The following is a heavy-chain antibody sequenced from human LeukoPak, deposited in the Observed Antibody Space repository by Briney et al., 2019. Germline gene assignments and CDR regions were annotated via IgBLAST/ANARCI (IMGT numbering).Heavy chain of an antibody. V-gene: IGHV4-59*01. Sequence: SETLSLTCTVSAGSISSYYWSWIRQPPKKVLEWIGYIYCSGSTNYDHYLKSRVTISVDTSKNTFYLKLSTVSSADTAVYYCARGTMVQLYDDAFDIWGQGTMVTVSS. J-gene: IGHJ3*02. D-gene: IGHD3-10*01. CDR1: AGSISSYY. CDR3: ARGTMVQLYDDAFDI. CDR2: IYCSGST.